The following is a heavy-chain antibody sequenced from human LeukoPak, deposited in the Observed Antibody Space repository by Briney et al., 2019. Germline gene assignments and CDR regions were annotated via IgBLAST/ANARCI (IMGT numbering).Heavy chain of an antibody. V-gene: IGHV3-23*01. D-gene: IGHD6-19*01. Sequence: PGGSLRLSCAASGFTFSSYAMSWVRQAPGKGLEWVSAISGSGGSTYYADSVKGRFTISRDNSKNTLYLQMNGLRAEDTALYYCAKDHDSSGWPTFDYWGQGTLVTVSS. J-gene: IGHJ4*02. CDR1: GFTFSSYA. CDR3: AKDHDSSGWPTFDY. CDR2: ISGSGGST.